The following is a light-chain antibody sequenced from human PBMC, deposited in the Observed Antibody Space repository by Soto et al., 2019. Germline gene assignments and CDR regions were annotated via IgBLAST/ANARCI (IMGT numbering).Light chain of an antibody. V-gene: IGKV3-20*01. Sequence: EIVLAQSPGTLSLSPGERATLSCRASQSVTSSYLAWYQQSPGQAPRLLIYGASSRASGIPGRFRGSGSGTDFTLTISRLEPADFAVYFCQQYGTSPTFGQGTRLEIK. CDR1: QSVTSSY. J-gene: IGKJ5*01. CDR2: GAS. CDR3: QQYGTSPT.